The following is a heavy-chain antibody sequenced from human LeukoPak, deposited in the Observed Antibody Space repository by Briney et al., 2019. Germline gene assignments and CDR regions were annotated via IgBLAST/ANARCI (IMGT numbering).Heavy chain of an antibody. CDR1: GFTFSSYA. D-gene: IGHD3-10*01. CDR3: EVLLLWGSRSYYNLLGDY. CDR2: ISGSGGST. J-gene: IGHJ4*02. V-gene: IGHV3-23*01. Sequence: PGGSLRLSCAASGFTFSSYAMSWVRQAPGKGLEWVSAISGSGGSTYYADSVKGRFTISRDNAKNSLYLQMNSLRAEDTAVYYCEVLLLWGSRSYYNLLGDYWGQGTLVTVSS.